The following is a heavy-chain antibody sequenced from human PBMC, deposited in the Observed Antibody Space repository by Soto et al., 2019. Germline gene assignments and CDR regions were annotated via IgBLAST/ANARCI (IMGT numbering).Heavy chain of an antibody. CDR2: ISKSDYT. D-gene: IGHD2-2*01. V-gene: IGHV3-21*01. CDR3: AREDSIIIPALSDF. Sequence: GGSLRLSCTVSGFAFNNYGINWVRQAPGKGLEWVSSISKSDYTYYSDSVKGRFTISRDNAKNSVSLQMNTLRVEDTAVYYCAREDSIIIPALSDFWGQGTLVTVSS. CDR1: GFAFNNYG. J-gene: IGHJ4*02.